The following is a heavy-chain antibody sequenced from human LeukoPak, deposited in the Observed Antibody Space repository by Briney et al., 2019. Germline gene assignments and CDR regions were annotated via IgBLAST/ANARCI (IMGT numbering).Heavy chain of an antibody. CDR3: ARVPYCTGTRCHGAPYYYYGMDV. J-gene: IGHJ6*02. CDR2: ISYDGSNK. CDR1: GFTFSSYA. Sequence: GRSLRLSCAASGFTFSSYAMHWVRQAPGKGLEWVAVISYDGSNKYYADSVKGRFTISRDNSKNTLYLQMNSLRAEDTAVYYCARVPYCTGTRCHGAPYYYYGMDVWGQGTTVIVSS. V-gene: IGHV3-30-3*01. D-gene: IGHD2-2*01.